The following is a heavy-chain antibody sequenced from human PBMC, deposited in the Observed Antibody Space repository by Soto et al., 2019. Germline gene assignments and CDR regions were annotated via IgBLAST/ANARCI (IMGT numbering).Heavy chain of an antibody. CDR3: ARGLEWYYYDSSGYYSH. J-gene: IGHJ4*02. CDR2: INSDGSST. V-gene: IGHV3-74*01. D-gene: IGHD3-22*01. CDR1: GFTFSSYW. Sequence: GGSLRLSCAASGFTFSSYWMHWVRQAPGKGLVWVSRINSDGSSTSYADSVRGRFTISRDNAKNTLYLQMNSLRAEDTAVYYCARGLEWYYYDSSGYYSHWGQGTLVTVLL.